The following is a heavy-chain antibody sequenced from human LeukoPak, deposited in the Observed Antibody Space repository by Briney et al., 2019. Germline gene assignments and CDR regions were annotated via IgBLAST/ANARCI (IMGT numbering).Heavy chain of an antibody. CDR1: GGSISSSSYY. CDR2: IYYSGST. V-gene: IGHV4-39*07. CDR3: ARELEYSGYDPVLGY. J-gene: IGHJ4*02. Sequence: SETLSLTCTVSGGSISSSSYYWGWIRQPPGKGLEWIVSIYYSGSTYYNTSLKSRVTMSVDTSKNQFSLKLSSVTAADTAVYYCARELEYSGYDPVLGYWGQGTLVTVSS. D-gene: IGHD5-12*01.